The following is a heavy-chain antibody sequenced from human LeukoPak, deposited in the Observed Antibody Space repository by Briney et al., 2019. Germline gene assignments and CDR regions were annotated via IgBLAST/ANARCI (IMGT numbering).Heavy chain of an antibody. Sequence: GGSLRLSCAASGFTFSSYGVSRVRQARGKGLEWVSAISGSGGSIYYADSVKGRFTISRDNSKNTLYLQMNSLRAEDTAVYYCAKAPGGIVAYWGQGTLVTVSS. CDR3: AKAPGGIVAY. V-gene: IGHV3-23*01. J-gene: IGHJ4*02. CDR2: ISGSGGSI. CDR1: GFTFSSYG. D-gene: IGHD3-16*01.